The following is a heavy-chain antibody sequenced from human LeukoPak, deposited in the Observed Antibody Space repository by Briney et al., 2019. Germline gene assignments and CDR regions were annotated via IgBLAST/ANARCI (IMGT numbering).Heavy chain of an antibody. CDR2: ISSSSSYI. CDR1: GFTFSSYS. V-gene: IGHV3-21*01. CDR3: ARGIVATIGGDYYYYYGMDV. J-gene: IGHJ6*02. Sequence: PGGSLRLSCAASGFTFSSYSMNWVRQALGKGLEWVSSISSSSSYIYYADSVKGRFTISRDNAKNSLYLQMNSLRAEDTAVYYCARGIVATIGGDYYYYYGMDVWGQGTTVTVSS. D-gene: IGHD5-12*01.